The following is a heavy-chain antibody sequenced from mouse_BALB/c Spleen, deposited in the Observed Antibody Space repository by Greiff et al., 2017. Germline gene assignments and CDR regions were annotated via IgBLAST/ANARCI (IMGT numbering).Heavy chain of an antibody. D-gene: IGHD2-2*01. CDR2: SRNKANDYTT. J-gene: IGHJ4*01. CDR3: AINGYRYYYAMDY. CDR1: GFTFSDFY. Sequence: EVKVVESGGGLVQPGGSLRLSCATSGFTFSDFYMEWVRQPPGKRLEWIAASRNKANDYTTEYSASVKGRFIVSRDTSQSILYLQMNALRAEDTAIYYCAINGYRYYYAMDYWGQGTSVTVSS. V-gene: IGHV7-1*02.